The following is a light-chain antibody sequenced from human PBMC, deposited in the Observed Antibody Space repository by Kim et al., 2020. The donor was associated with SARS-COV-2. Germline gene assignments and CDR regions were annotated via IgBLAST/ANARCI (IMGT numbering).Light chain of an antibody. J-gene: IGLJ1*01. CDR2: DVN. CDR1: SSDY. V-gene: IGLV2-11*01. Sequence: SGSPGQSVTISCTGSSSDYISWYQHHPGKAPKLMIYDVNKRPSGVPDRFSGSKSGDTASLTISGLQAADEADYYCCSYTGNYNYVFGGGTKVTVL. CDR3: CSYTGNYNYV.